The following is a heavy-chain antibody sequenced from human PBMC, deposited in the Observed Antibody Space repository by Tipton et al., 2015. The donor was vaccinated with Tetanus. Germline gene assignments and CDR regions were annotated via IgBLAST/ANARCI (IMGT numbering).Heavy chain of an antibody. CDR1: GFLISSYA. CDR3: ARDSPDILLVPAV. D-gene: IGHD2-2*01. CDR2: VSASGNT. J-gene: IGHJ4*02. Sequence: GSLRLSCAGSGFLISSYAMNWVRQVPGEGLEWVSGVSASGNTNYADSVDGRLTISRDNAKNTLYLQMNSLRAEDTAVYYCARDSPDILLVPAVWGQGTLVTVSS. V-gene: IGHV3-21*01.